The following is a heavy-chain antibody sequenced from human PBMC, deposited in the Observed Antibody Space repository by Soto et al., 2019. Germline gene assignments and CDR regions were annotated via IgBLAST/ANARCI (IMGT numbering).Heavy chain of an antibody. CDR3: ARGYSGYGYL. CDR1: GGSISSGGYY. J-gene: IGHJ4*02. V-gene: IGHV4-31*01. D-gene: IGHD5-12*01. Sequence: QVQLQESGPGLVKPSQTLSLTCTVSGGSISSGGYYWSWIRQHPGKGLEWIGYIYYSGSTYYNPSLKXXVXIXXDTSKNQFSLKLSSVTAADTAVYYCARGYSGYGYLWGQGTLVTVSS. CDR2: IYYSGST.